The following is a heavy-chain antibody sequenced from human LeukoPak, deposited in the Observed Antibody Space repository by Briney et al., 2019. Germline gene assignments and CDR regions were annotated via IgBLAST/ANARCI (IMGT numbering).Heavy chain of an antibody. CDR2: IFHSGST. CDR3: AKEATGSSFSTS. V-gene: IGHV4-38-2*02. Sequence: SETLSLTCSVSEYTISSGFYWAWIWQAPGKGLEWIGSIFHSGSTYYRPSLSHRAYLSVDTSKNQFSLKLTSMAAADTAVYYCAKEATGSSFSTSWGQGTLVTVSS. D-gene: IGHD2/OR15-2a*01. J-gene: IGHJ5*02. CDR1: EYTISSGFY.